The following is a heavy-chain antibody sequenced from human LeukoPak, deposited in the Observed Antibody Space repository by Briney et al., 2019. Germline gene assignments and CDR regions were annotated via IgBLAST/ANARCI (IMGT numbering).Heavy chain of an antibody. J-gene: IGHJ3*02. CDR3: ARVKSTTFAFDI. D-gene: IGHD4-11*01. Sequence: SGGSLRLSCAVSGFTVSSNYMSWVRQAPGKGLEWVSVIYSGGGTYYAGSVKGGFTISRDNSENTLYLQMNSLRAEDTAVYYCARVKSTTFAFDIWGQGTMVTVSS. CDR1: GFTVSSNY. V-gene: IGHV3-66*01. CDR2: IYSGGGT.